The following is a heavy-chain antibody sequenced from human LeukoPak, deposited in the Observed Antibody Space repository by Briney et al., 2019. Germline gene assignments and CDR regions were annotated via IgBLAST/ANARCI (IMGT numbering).Heavy chain of an antibody. V-gene: IGHV4-34*01. D-gene: IGHD3-10*01. CDR3: ARVSVEESFTLPRGSITRSAHCDC. CDR2: VNHRGST. Sequence: SETLSLTCAVNGGSFSGYSWSWIRQPPGKGLEWIGEVNHRGSTKYNTSLKSRVTISRDTSKNQLSLKVSSVTAADTAVYFCARVSVEESFTLPRGSITRSAHCDCWGQGTLVTVSS. CDR1: GGSFSGYS. J-gene: IGHJ4*02.